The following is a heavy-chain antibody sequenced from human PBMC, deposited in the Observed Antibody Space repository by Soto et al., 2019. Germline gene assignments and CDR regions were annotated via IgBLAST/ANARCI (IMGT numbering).Heavy chain of an antibody. V-gene: IGHV4-30-2*01. CDR2: IYHSGST. J-gene: IGHJ5*02. CDR3: ARSEVERGSWGWFDP. D-gene: IGHD7-27*01. CDR1: GGSISSGGYS. Sequence: QLQLQESGSGLVKPSQTLSLTCAVSGGSISSGGYSWSWIRQPPGKGLEWIGYIYHSGSTYYNPSLKSRVTISVDRSKNQFALKLSSVTAADTAVYYCARSEVERGSWGWFDPWGQGTLVTVSS.